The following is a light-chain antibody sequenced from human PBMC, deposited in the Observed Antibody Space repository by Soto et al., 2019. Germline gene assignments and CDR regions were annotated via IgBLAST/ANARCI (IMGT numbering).Light chain of an antibody. V-gene: IGKV3-11*01. CDR3: QLRSKWPPP. Sequence: LVLTQSPATLSLSPGERATLSCRASQSISTYLAWYQQKPGQAPRLLIYDASRRATSIPARFSGSGSGTDFTLTISSLEPEDSAVYYCQLRSKWPPPFGGGTKVEI. CDR2: DAS. CDR1: QSISTY. J-gene: IGKJ4*01.